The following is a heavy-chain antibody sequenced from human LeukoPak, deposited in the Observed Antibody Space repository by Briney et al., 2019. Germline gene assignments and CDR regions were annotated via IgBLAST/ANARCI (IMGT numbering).Heavy chain of an antibody. V-gene: IGHV3-23*01. CDR3: AKYGPGLLWFGELSYDAFDI. CDR2: ISGSGGST. CDR1: GFTFSDYF. Sequence: PGGSLRLSCVASGFTFSDYFMSWVRQAPGKGLEWVSAISGSGGSTYYADSVKGRFTISRDNSKNTLYLQMNSLRAEDTAVYYCAKYGPGLLWFGELSYDAFDIWGQGTMVTVSS. D-gene: IGHD3-10*01. J-gene: IGHJ3*02.